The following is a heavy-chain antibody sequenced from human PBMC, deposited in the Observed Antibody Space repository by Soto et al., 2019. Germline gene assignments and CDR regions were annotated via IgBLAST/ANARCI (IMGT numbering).Heavy chain of an antibody. CDR2: INHSGST. CDR3: AISRPGHLDY. CDR1: GGSFSGYY. Sequence: SETLSLTCAVYGGSFSGYYWSWIRQPPGKGLEWIGEINHSGSTNYNPSLKSRVTISVDTSKNQFSLKLSSVTAADTAVYYCAISRPGHLDYWGQGTLVTVSS. J-gene: IGHJ4*02. V-gene: IGHV4-34*01.